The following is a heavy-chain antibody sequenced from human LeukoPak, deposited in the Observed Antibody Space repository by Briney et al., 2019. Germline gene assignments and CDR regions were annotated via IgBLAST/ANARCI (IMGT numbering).Heavy chain of an antibody. J-gene: IGHJ6*02. Sequence: PSETLSLTCTVSGGSISSSSYYWGWIRQPPGKGLEWIGSIYYSGSTYYNPSLKSRVTIPVDTSKNQFSLKLSSVTAADTAVYYCARESPNYYDSSGYGGMDVWGQGTTVTVSS. V-gene: IGHV4-39*07. CDR2: IYYSGST. D-gene: IGHD3-22*01. CDR1: GGSISSSSYY. CDR3: ARESPNYYDSSGYGGMDV.